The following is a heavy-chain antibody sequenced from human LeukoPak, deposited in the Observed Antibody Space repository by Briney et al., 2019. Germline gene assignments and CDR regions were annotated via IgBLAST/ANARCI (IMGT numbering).Heavy chain of an antibody. CDR1: GGSISPYY. J-gene: IGHJ6*03. D-gene: IGHD3-9*01. Sequence: SETLSLTCTVSGGSISPYYWSWIRQPPGKGLEWIGYIYYSGSTNYNPSLKSRVTISLDTSKNQFSLKLSSVTAADTAVYYCARADILTGYPSLKYYYYYMDVWGKGTTVTVSS. CDR3: ARADILTGYPSLKYYYYYMDV. V-gene: IGHV4-59*01. CDR2: IYYSGST.